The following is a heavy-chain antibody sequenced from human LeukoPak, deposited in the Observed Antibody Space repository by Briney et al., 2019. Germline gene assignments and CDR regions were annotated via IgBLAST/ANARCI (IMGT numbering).Heavy chain of an antibody. CDR3: ARDRYCSSTSCLNYFDY. CDR1: GFSFSSYS. CDR2: ISSSSGTI. J-gene: IGHJ4*02. D-gene: IGHD2-2*01. V-gene: IGHV3-48*01. Sequence: PGGSLRLSCAASGFSFSSYSMSWVRQAPGKGLEWVSYISSSSGTIYFAGSVQGRFTISRDNAKDSLYLQMNSLRVEDTAVYYCARDRYCSSTSCLNYFDYWGQGTLVTVSS.